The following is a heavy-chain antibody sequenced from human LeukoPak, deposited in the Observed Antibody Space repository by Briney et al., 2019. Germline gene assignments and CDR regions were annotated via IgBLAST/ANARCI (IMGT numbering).Heavy chain of an antibody. Sequence: PSETLSLTCAVYGGSFSGYYWTWIRQPPGKGLEWIGEINHSGSANYNPSLKSRVTISVDASKSQFSLRLSSVTAADTAVYYCARLTYSNNWYFRRGLDNWFDPWGQGTLVTVSS. J-gene: IGHJ5*02. CDR2: INHSGSA. CDR3: ARLTYSNNWYFRRGLDNWFDP. V-gene: IGHV4-34*01. D-gene: IGHD6-13*01. CDR1: GGSFSGYY.